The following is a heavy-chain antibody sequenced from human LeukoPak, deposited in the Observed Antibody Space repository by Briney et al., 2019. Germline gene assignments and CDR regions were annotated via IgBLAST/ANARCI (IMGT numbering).Heavy chain of an antibody. J-gene: IGHJ3*02. CDR3: AKDISGWYGSFAFDI. CDR1: GFTFTNYW. Sequence: GGSLRLSCAASGFTFTNYWMHWVRQAPGKGLEWVSAISGSGGSTYYADSVKGRFTISRDNSKNTLYLQMNSLRAEDTAVYYCAKDISGWYGSFAFDIWAKEQWSPSLQ. D-gene: IGHD6-19*01. V-gene: IGHV3-23*01. CDR2: ISGSGGST.